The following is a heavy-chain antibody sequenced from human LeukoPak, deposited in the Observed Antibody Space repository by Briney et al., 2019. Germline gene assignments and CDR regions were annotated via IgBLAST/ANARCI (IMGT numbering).Heavy chain of an antibody. CDR3: ARPYYDSSGYYSY. CDR2: INSDGSST. D-gene: IGHD3-22*01. V-gene: IGHV3-74*01. Sequence: GGSLRLSCAASGFTFSSYWMHWVRQAPGKGLVWVSRINSDGSSTSYADSVKGRFTISRDNAKNTLYLQMNSLRAEDTAVYYCARPYYDSSGYYSYWGQGTLVTVSS. J-gene: IGHJ4*02. CDR1: GFTFSSYW.